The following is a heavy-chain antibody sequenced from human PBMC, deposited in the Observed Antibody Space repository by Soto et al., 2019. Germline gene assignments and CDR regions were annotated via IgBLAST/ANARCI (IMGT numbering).Heavy chain of an antibody. J-gene: IGHJ4*02. Sequence: QVQLQESGPGLVKPSETLSLTCTVSGGSVSSGSYSWSWMRQPPGKGLEWIGYIHHSGTTNYNPSLKSRVTISVDTSKHQFTLKLSSVTAADTAVYYCARGGGSYYIAYWGQGTLVTVSS. CDR1: GGSVSSGSYS. D-gene: IGHD1-26*01. V-gene: IGHV4-61*01. CDR3: ARGGGSYYIAY. CDR2: IHHSGTT.